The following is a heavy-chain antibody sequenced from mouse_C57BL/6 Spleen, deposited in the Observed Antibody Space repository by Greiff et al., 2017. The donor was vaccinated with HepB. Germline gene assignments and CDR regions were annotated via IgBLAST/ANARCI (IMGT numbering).Heavy chain of an antibody. V-gene: IGHV5-4*01. CDR3: ARDLVTHPGRYFDY. Sequence: EVKLMESGGGLVKPGGSLKLSCAASGFTFSSYAMSWVRQTPEKRLEWVATISDGGSYTYYPDNVKGRFTISRDNAKNNLYLQMSHLKSEDTAMYYCARDLVTHPGRYFDYWGQGTTLTVSS. J-gene: IGHJ2*01. CDR1: GFTFSSYA. D-gene: IGHD2-5*01. CDR2: ISDGGSYT.